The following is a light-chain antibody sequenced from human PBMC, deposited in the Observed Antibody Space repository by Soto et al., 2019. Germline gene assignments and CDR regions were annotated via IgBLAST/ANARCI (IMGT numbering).Light chain of an antibody. V-gene: IGKV1-27*01. CDR3: QKYDSAPCT. J-gene: IGKJ1*01. CDR2: AAS. Sequence: DIQMTQSPSSLSASVRDRVTITCRASQGISNYLAWYQQKPGKVPKLLIYAASTLQSGVPSRLNGSGSGTDFTLTISSLQPEDVATYYCQKYDSAPCTFGQGTKVEIK. CDR1: QGISNY.